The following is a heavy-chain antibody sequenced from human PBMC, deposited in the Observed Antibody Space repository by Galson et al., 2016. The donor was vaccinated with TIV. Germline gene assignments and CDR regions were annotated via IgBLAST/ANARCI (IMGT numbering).Heavy chain of an antibody. Sequence: PALVKPTQTPTLTCTFSGFSLNTTGVGVTWIRQPPGKALEWLAVIHWDDNKRSSPSMRSRLTITTDTSKNQVVLTMRNMDPVDTATDYCGHSGWLGNYYYYGVDVWGQGTTVTVSS. CDR2: IHWDDNK. CDR3: GHSGWLGNYYYYGVDV. CDR1: GFSLNTTGVG. V-gene: IGHV2-5*02. J-gene: IGHJ6*02. D-gene: IGHD6-19*01.